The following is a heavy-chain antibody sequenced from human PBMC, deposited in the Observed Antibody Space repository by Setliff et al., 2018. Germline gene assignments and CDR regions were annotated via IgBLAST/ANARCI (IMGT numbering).Heavy chain of an antibody. CDR1: GFTFSNYG. V-gene: IGHV3-33*01. J-gene: IGHJ6*03. CDR2: IWNDGSTK. Sequence: PGGSLRLSCVASGFTFSNYGMHWVRQAPGKGLEWVALIWNDGSTKFYGDSVKGRFTISRDNSENTLYLQMNSLRAEDTAVYYCARARYCSSTSCYYYYYMDVWGKGTTVTVSS. CDR3: ARARYCSSTSCYYYYYMDV. D-gene: IGHD2-2*01.